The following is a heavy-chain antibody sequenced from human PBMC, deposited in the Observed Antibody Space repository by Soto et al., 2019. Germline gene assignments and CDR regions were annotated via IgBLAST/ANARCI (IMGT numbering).Heavy chain of an antibody. Sequence: GGSLRLSCAASGFTFSGSAMHWVRQASGKGLEWVGRIRSKANSYATAYAASVKGRFTISRDDSKNTAYLQMNSLKTEDTAVYYCTRPGNQGDYYYYYGMDVWGQGTTVTVSS. D-gene: IGHD2-21*02. CDR2: IRSKANSYAT. V-gene: IGHV3-73*01. CDR1: GFTFSGSA. J-gene: IGHJ6*02. CDR3: TRPGNQGDYYYYYGMDV.